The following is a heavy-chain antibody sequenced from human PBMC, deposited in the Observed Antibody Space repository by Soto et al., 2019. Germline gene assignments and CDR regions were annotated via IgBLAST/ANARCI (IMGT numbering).Heavy chain of an antibody. CDR1: GLPVDSYS. CDR3: ARGAAAGTLVRFDP. CDR2: INNSGGRT. J-gene: IGHJ5*02. V-gene: IGHV3-23*01. Sequence: QPGGSLRLSCAAAGLPVDSYSINWVRQAPGKGLEWVSGINNSGGRTYYADSVKGRFTISRDNSKNTLYLQMNSLRAEDTAVYYCARGAAAGTLVRFDPWGQGTLVTVSS. D-gene: IGHD6-13*01.